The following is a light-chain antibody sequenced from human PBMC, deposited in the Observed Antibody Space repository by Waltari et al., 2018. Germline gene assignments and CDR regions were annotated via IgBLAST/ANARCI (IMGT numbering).Light chain of an antibody. CDR2: DTS. V-gene: IGKV1-39*01. CDR1: QTIYNS. Sequence: DIQMTQSPSPLSASVGDRVTITCRASQTIYNSLNWYQHKPGKAPKRLISDTSTLQSGVPSMFSGRGSGTEFTLTISRLQPEDFGTYYCQQSYTLPYTFGQGTKLDI. J-gene: IGKJ2*01. CDR3: QQSYTLPYT.